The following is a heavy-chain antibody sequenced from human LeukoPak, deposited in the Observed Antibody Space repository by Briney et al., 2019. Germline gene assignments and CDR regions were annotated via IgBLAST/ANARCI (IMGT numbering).Heavy chain of an antibody. CDR1: GYTFTGYY. CDR2: MNPNSGDT. V-gene: IGHV1-2*02. J-gene: IGHJ4*02. D-gene: IGHD5-12*01. CDR3: AREPGDGGYDYCDY. Sequence: ASVKVSCKASGYTFTGYYLHWVRQAPGQGLEWMGWMNPNSGDTKYAQKFQGRVSMTRDTSISTAYMELTRLRSDDTTVYYCAREPGDGGYDYCDYWGQGSLVNVAS.